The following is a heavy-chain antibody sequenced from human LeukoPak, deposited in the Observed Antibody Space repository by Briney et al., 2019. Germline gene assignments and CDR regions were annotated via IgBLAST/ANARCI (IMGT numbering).Heavy chain of an antibody. V-gene: IGHV3-33*01. CDR1: GFTFSRYG. J-gene: IGHJ4*02. CDR2: IWYDGSKK. D-gene: IGHD6-19*01. CDR3: ARGSHSSGWPVDY. Sequence: GRSLRLSCAASGFTFSRYGMHWVRQAPGKGLEWMAVIWYDGSKKYYGDSVKGRFTISRDNSKNTLYLQMNSLRAEDTAVYYCARGSHSSGWPVDYWGQGTLVTVSS.